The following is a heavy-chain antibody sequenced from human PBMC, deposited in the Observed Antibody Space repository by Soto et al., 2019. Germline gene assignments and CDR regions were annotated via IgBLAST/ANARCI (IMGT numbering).Heavy chain of an antibody. CDR1: GGSFSGYY. D-gene: IGHD6-19*01. CDR2: VNPTGST. Sequence: SETLSLTCAVYGGSFSGYYWSWIRQSPGKGLEWIGEVNPTGSTNYNPSLKSRVIISVDTSKDQFFLNLNSVTAADTALYYCARSRDQWLVDAFDVWGPGTMVTVSS. CDR3: ARSRDQWLVDAFDV. J-gene: IGHJ3*01. V-gene: IGHV4-34*01.